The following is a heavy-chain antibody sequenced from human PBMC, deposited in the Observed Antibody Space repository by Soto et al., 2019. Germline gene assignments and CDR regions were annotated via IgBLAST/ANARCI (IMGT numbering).Heavy chain of an antibody. J-gene: IGHJ4*02. D-gene: IGHD2-2*01. CDR3: ARELPSAYFDY. CDR1: GDSISNGYY. CDR2: IYHTGTT. Sequence: SETLSLTCAVSGDSISNGYYCAWIRQPPGKGLEWVASIYHTGTTYYNPSLTSRVTISVDTSKNQFSLRLSSVTAADSAVYYCARELPSAYFDYWGQGTLVTVSS. V-gene: IGHV4-38-2*01.